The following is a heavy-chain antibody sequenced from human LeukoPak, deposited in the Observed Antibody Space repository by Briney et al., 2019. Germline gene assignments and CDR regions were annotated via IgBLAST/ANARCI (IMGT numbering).Heavy chain of an antibody. Sequence: PSETLSLTCAVYGGSFSGYYWSWIRQPPGKGLEWIGEINHSGSTNYNPSLKSRVTISVDTSKNQFSLKLSSVTAADTAVYYCASGRSDSSGYYAPLGFDYWGQGTLVTVSS. V-gene: IGHV4-34*01. CDR3: ASGRSDSSGYYAPLGFDY. CDR2: INHSGST. D-gene: IGHD3-22*01. J-gene: IGHJ4*02. CDR1: GGSFSGYY.